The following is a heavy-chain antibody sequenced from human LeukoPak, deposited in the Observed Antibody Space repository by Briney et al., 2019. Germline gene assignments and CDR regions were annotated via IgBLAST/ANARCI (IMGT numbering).Heavy chain of an antibody. Sequence: GGSLRLSCAASGFTVSSNYMSWVRQAPGKGLEWVSVIYSGGSTYYADSVKGRFTISRDNSKNTLYLQMNSLRAEDTAVYYCARDRLLEGSSSGYWGQGTLVTVSS. CDR2: IYSGGST. D-gene: IGHD6-6*01. V-gene: IGHV3-66*01. CDR3: ARDRLLEGSSSGY. J-gene: IGHJ4*02. CDR1: GFTVSSNY.